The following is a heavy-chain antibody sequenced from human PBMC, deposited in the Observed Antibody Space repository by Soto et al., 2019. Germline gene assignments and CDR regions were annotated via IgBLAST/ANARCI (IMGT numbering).Heavy chain of an antibody. J-gene: IGHJ4*02. V-gene: IGHV3-23*01. CDR1: GFTFNNYA. Sequence: AGGSLRLSCEASGFTFNNYAMSWVRQAPGKGLEWVSLISGSGRTTFYAESVKGRFTISKDNSNNILYLQMSSLRAEDTALYYCAKDHHNWNDPGFDSWGQGTLVTVSS. CDR2: ISGSGRTT. CDR3: AKDHHNWNDPGFDS. D-gene: IGHD1-1*01.